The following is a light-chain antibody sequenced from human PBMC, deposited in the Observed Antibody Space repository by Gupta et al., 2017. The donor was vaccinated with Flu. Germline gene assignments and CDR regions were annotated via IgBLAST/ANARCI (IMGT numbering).Light chain of an antibody. CDR3: AASADSLNGVL. CDR1: SANVGRND. Sequence: QSVLTQTPSPSEAPGQRLTIAWSGSSANVGRNDFAWYQQRPGKAPKALIYYDDRLPSGVSDRFSGSKSGTTASLATSGLQSEDEADDYCAASADSLNGVLFGGGTKLTVL. CDR2: YDD. V-gene: IGLV1-36*01. J-gene: IGLJ2*01.